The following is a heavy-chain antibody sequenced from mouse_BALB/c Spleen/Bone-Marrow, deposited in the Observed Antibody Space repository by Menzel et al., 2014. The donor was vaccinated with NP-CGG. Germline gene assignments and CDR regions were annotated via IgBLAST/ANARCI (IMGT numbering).Heavy chain of an antibody. CDR3: TRRGREYAMDY. J-gene: IGHJ4*01. CDR2: IRLKSNNYAT. Sequence: EVHLVESGGGLVQPGGSMKLSCVASGFTFSNYWMNWVRQSPEKGLEWVAEIRLKSNNYATHYAESVKGRFTISRDDSKSSVYLQMNIFRAEDTGIYYCTRRGREYAMDYWGQGTSVTVSS. CDR1: GFTFSNYW. V-gene: IGHV6-6*02.